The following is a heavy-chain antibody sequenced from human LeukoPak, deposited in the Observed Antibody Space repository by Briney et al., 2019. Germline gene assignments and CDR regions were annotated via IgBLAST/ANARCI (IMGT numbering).Heavy chain of an antibody. D-gene: IGHD6-19*01. CDR3: ARGRAVAGTDY. Sequence: PSESLSLTCSVSGCAISSGGYYWSWIRQPPGKGLEWIGYIYYSGSTNYNPSLKSRVTISVDTSKNQFSLKLSSVTAVDTAVYYCARGRAVAGTDYWGQGTLVTVSS. J-gene: IGHJ4*02. CDR2: IYYSGST. CDR1: GCAISSGGYY. V-gene: IGHV4-61*08.